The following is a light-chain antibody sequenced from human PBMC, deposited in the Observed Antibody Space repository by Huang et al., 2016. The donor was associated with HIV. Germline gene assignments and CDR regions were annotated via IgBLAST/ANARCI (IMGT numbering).Light chain of an antibody. CDR3: QQYTTWPPIT. CDR1: QGISSE. CDR2: GAS. Sequence: EIVMTQSPATLSLSPGERATLSCRASQGISSELAWYQQKPGQAPRLLIYGASTRATGIPARFSGSGSGTEFTLTISSLQSEDFALYYCQQYTTWPPITFGQGTRLEIK. V-gene: IGKV3-15*01. J-gene: IGKJ5*01.